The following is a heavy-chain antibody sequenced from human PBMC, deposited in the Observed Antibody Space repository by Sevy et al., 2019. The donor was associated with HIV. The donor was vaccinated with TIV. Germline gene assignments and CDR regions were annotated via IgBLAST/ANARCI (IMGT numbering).Heavy chain of an antibody. CDR3: ARDWFGRGYSYTHGMDV. D-gene: IGHD5-18*01. CDR2: ISYDGSNK. V-gene: IGHV3-30-3*01. Sequence: GGSLRLSCAASGFTFSSYAMHWVRQAPGKGLEWVAVISYDGSNKYYADSVKGRFTISRDNSKNTLYLQMNSLRAEDTDVYYCARDWFGRGYSYTHGMDVWGQGTTVTVSS. CDR1: GFTFSSYA. J-gene: IGHJ6*02.